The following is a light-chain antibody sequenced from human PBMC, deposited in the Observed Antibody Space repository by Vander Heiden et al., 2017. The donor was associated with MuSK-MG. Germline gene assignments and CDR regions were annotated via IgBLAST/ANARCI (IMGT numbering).Light chain of an antibody. Sequence: DIQMTQSPSSLSASVGDRVTITCRASQTIINYLNWYQQKEGKPPALLIYATSTLQSGVPSRFSGSGSGTDFTLTISDLQPEDFATYYCQESVNTPWTFGQGTKVEVK. CDR3: QESVNTPWT. CDR1: QTIINY. V-gene: IGKV1-39*01. CDR2: ATS. J-gene: IGKJ1*01.